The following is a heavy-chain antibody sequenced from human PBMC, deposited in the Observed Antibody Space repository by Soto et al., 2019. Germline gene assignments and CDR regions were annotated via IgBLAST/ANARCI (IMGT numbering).Heavy chain of an antibody. CDR2: IHFDGSST. CDR1: GFTLSRYW. V-gene: IGHV3-74*01. Sequence: PGGSLRLSCAASGFTLSRYWMHWVRQAPGKGLVWVSRIHFDGSSTRYADSVQGRFTISRDNAKNTLYLQMNSLRAEDTAVYYCTRDYYDRSGSDYVDYGMDVWGQGTTVTVSS. CDR3: TRDYYDRSGSDYVDYGMDV. J-gene: IGHJ6*02. D-gene: IGHD3-22*01.